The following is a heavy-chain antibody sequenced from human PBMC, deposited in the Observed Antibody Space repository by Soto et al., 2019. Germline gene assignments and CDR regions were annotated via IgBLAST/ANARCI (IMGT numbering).Heavy chain of an antibody. J-gene: IGHJ6*02. CDR3: ARDLWGYCGTDCYPLDV. Sequence: PSETLSLTCTVSGGSISRYYWSWIRQPSGKGLEWIGYMYNTGSTVYNPSFKSRVTISVDTSKNQFSLKLNSVTAADTAVYYCARDLWGYCGTDCYPLDVWGQGTTVT. D-gene: IGHD2-21*02. CDR1: GGSISRYY. V-gene: IGHV4-59*01. CDR2: MYNTGST.